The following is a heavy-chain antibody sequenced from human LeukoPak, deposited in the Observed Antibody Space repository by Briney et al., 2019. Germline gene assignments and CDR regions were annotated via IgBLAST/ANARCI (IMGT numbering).Heavy chain of an antibody. Sequence: GGSLRLSCAASGFTFSSYWMTWVRQAPGKGLEWVASIKPDGSEKYYLDSVKGRFTISRDNARDSLYLQMNSLRDDDTSVYFCARDASALYWGRGTLVTVSS. J-gene: IGHJ4*02. D-gene: IGHD6-19*01. CDR3: ARDASALY. CDR1: GFTFSSYW. CDR2: IKPDGSEK. V-gene: IGHV3-7*01.